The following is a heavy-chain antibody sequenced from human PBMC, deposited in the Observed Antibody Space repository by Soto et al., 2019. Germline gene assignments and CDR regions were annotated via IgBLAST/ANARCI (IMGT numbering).Heavy chain of an antibody. Sequence: GGSLRLSCGGSGFTFSSYWMSWVRQAPGKGLEWVANIMEDGSEKYYVDSVKGRFTISRDNAKNSLYLQMNSLRAEDTAVYYCARQLIGTVDYWGQGTLVTVSS. CDR1: GFTFSSYW. CDR2: IMEDGSEK. D-gene: IGHD2-2*01. J-gene: IGHJ4*02. CDR3: ARQLIGTVDY. V-gene: IGHV3-7*01.